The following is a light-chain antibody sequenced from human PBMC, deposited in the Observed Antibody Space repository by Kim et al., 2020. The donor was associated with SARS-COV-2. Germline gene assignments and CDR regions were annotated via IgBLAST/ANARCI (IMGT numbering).Light chain of an antibody. CDR1: SSAVRGYSY. Sequence: QSATISCTRSSSAVRGYSYVSWYQQNPGEAPKSMIYEDSKRPSGVPDRFSGSRSGNTASLTVSGLQAEDEADYYCSSCAGSDDLRVFGTGTKVTVL. CDR3: SSCAGSDDLRV. CDR2: EDS. J-gene: IGLJ1*01. V-gene: IGLV2-8*01.